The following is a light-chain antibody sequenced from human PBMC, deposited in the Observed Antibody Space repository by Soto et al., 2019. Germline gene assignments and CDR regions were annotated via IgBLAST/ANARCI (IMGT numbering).Light chain of an antibody. Sequence: EIVLTQSPDTLSLSPGEGATLSCRASHSVSSAYLAWYQQKPGQAPRLLIYGASSRATGIPGRFSGSGSGTYFTIIISRVEPEDFAEFYCQQSNGSNTFGQGTRLEIE. V-gene: IGKV3-20*01. CDR1: HSVSSAY. CDR3: QQSNGSNT. J-gene: IGKJ5*01. CDR2: GAS.